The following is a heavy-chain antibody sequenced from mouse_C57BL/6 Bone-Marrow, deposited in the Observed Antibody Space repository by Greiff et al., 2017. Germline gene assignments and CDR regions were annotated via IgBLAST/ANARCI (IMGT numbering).Heavy chain of an antibody. CDR1: GYTFTSYG. CDR3: ARSDYYYGSSYGYFDV. D-gene: IGHD1-1*01. V-gene: IGHV1-81*01. J-gene: IGHJ1*03. CDR2: IYPRSGNT. Sequence: QVQLQQPGAELVMPGASVKLSCKASGYTFTSYGISWVKQRTGQGLEWIGEIYPRSGNTYYNEKFKGKATLTADKSSSTAYMELRSLTSEDSAVYFCARSDYYYGSSYGYFDVWGTGTTVTVSS.